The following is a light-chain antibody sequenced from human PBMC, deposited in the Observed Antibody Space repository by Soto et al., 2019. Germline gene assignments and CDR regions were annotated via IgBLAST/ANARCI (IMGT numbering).Light chain of an antibody. V-gene: IGLV2-14*01. CDR2: DVT. J-gene: IGLJ1*01. CDR1: SSDVGGYNY. CDR3: SSYTRSSSLYV. Sequence: SVLTQPASVSGSPGQSITISCTGTSSDVGGYNYVSWYQQHPVKAPKLMIYDVTNRPSGVSDRFSGSKSGNTASLTISGLQAEDEADYYCSSYTRSSSLYVFGTVTNVTVL.